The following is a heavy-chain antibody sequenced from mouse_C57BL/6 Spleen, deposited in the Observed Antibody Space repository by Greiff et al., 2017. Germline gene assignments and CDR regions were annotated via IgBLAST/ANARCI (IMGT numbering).Heavy chain of an antibody. V-gene: IGHV5-17*01. CDR2: ISSGSSTI. CDR1: GFTFSDYG. Sequence: EVNVVESGGGLVKPGGSLKLSCAASGFTFSDYGMHWVRQAPEKGLEWVAYISSGSSTIYYADTVKGRFTISRDNAKNTLFLQMTSLRSEDTAMYYCARPGGNWYFDVWGTGTTVTVSS. CDR3: ARPGGNWYFDV. D-gene: IGHD1-1*02. J-gene: IGHJ1*03.